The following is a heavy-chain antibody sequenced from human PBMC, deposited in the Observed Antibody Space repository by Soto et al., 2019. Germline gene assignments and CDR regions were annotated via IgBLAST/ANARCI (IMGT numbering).Heavy chain of an antibody. D-gene: IGHD3-10*01. CDR1: GFNLNDAW. Sequence: EVQLVESGGGLAKPGGSLRLSCAVSGFNLNDAWMNWVRQAPGKGLEWVGLLKSKSDGGTTDYAAPVKGRFTISRDDSKNTLYPQMTSLKTEDTAVYYWATLATYRSGSYYVIWGQGTLITVSS. CDR2: LKSKSDGGTT. CDR3: ATLATYRSGSYYVI. J-gene: IGHJ4*02. V-gene: IGHV3-15*07.